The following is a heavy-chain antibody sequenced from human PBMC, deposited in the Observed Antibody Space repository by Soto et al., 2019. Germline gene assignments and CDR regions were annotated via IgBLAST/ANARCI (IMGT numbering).Heavy chain of an antibody. Sequence: QVQLVESGGGVVQPGRSLRLSCAAPGFTFSSYGMHWVRQAPGKGLEWVAVISYDGSNKYYADSVKGRFTISRDNSKNTLYLQMNSLRAEDTAVYYCAKSGRTDYGRWYNSIDYWGQGTLVTVSS. CDR1: GFTFSSYG. D-gene: IGHD1-1*01. V-gene: IGHV3-30*18. J-gene: IGHJ4*02. CDR3: AKSGRTDYGRWYNSIDY. CDR2: ISYDGSNK.